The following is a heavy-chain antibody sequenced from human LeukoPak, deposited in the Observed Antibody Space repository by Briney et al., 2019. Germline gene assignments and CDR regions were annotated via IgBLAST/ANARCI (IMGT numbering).Heavy chain of an antibody. V-gene: IGHV1-18*01. CDR2: ISAYNGNT. Sequence: ASVKVSCKTSGYTFTSYGITWVRQAPGQGLEWMGWISAYNGNTNYAQKLQGRVTMTADTSTSTAYMELRSLRSNDTAVYYCARVPSTALDYWGQGTLVTVSS. J-gene: IGHJ4*02. CDR3: ARVPSTALDY. D-gene: IGHD5/OR15-5a*01. CDR1: GYTFTSYG.